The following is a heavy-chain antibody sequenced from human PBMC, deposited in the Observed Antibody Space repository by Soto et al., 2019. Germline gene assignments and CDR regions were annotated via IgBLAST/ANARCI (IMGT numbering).Heavy chain of an antibody. CDR3: ARAIIGYRDFDY. V-gene: IGHV3-7*05. CDR2: IKQDGSEK. D-gene: IGHD1-1*01. CDR1: GFTFSNNW. J-gene: IGHJ4*02. Sequence: GGSLRLSCAASGFTFSNNWMSWVRQAPGKGLEWVANIKQDGSEKYYVDSVKGRFTISRDNAKNSLYLQMNSLRAEDTAVYYCARAIIGYRDFDYWVQGALVTVSS.